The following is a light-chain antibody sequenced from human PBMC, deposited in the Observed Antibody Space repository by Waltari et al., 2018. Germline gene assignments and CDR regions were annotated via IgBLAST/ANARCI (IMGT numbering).Light chain of an antibody. CDR2: WAS. CDR3: QQYYSTPRT. V-gene: IGKV4-1*01. CDR1: KSVLYSSNNKNY. Sequence: DIVMTQSPDSLAVSLGERATIHRKYSKSVLYSSNNKNYLAWYQQKPGQPPKLLIYWASTRESGVPDRFSGSGSGTDFTLTISSLQAEDVAVYYCQQYYSTPRTFGQGTKVEIK. J-gene: IGKJ1*01.